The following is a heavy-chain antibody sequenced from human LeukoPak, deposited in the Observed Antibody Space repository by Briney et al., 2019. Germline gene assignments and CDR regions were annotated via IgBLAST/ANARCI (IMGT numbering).Heavy chain of an antibody. CDR1: GGSISSGGYY. J-gene: IGHJ4*02. V-gene: IGHV4-61*02. D-gene: IGHD5-18*01. CDR2: IYTSGST. Sequence: SETLSLTCAVSGGSISSGGYYWSWIRQPAGKGLEWIGRIYTSGSTNYNPSPKSRVTISVDTSKNQFSLKLSSVTAADTAVYYCARVDGYSYGYWAFDYWGQGTLVTVSS. CDR3: ARVDGYSYGYWAFDY.